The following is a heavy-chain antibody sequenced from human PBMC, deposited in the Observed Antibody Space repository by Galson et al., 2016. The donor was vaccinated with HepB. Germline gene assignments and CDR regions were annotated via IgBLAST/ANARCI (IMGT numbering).Heavy chain of an antibody. CDR3: ARNDYSQSGDYYNYYGMDV. J-gene: IGHJ6*02. CDR1: GYTFISYD. V-gene: IGHV1-18*01. Sequence: SVKVSCKAPGYTFISYDISWVRQAPGQGLEWMGWISPYNANTNSGQKLQDRVTMTADTFTNTAYMGLKSLKSDETAVYYCARNDYSQSGDYYNYYGMDVWGQGTTVTVSS. D-gene: IGHD4-11*01. CDR2: ISPYNANT.